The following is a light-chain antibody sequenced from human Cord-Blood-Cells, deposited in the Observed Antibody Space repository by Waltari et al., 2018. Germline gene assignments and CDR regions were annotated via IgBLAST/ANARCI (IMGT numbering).Light chain of an antibody. V-gene: IGLV2-8*01. Sequence: QSALTQPPSASGSPGQSVTISCTGTSSDVGGYNDVSLYQQHPGKAPKLMISEVSKRPSGVPDRFSGSKAGNTASLTVSGLQAEDEADYYCISYAGSNNVVFGGGTKLTVL. CDR3: ISYAGSNNVV. CDR1: SSDVGGYND. CDR2: EVS. J-gene: IGLJ2*01.